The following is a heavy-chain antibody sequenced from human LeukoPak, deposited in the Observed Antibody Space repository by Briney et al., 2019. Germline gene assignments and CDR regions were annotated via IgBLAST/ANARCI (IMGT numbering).Heavy chain of an antibody. CDR2: ISSSSYI. V-gene: IGHV3-21*01. D-gene: IGHD2-15*01. J-gene: IGHJ4*02. Sequence: GGSLRLSCAASGFTFSSYSMNWVRQAPGKGLEWVSSISSSSYIYYADSVKGRLTISRDNAKNSLYLQMNSLRAEDTAVYYCARVRCSGGSCSDYWGQGTLVTVSS. CDR3: ARVRCSGGSCSDY. CDR1: GFTFSSYS.